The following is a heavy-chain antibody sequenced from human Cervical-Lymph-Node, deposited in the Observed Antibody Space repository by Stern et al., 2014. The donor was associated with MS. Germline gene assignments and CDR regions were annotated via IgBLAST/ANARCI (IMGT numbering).Heavy chain of an antibody. J-gene: IGHJ5*02. CDR1: GDSISSGDYY. V-gene: IGHV4-30-4*01. D-gene: IGHD2-8*01. CDR3: ARTPMVYAAWFDL. CDR2: IGYSGST. Sequence: QVQLQESGPGLVKPSQTLSLTCTVSGDSISSGDYYWSWIRQPPGKGLEWIGYIGYSGSTYYNPSLKSRFTMSIDMSKNQFSLKVNSVTAADTAVYYCARTPMVYAAWFDLWAREPWSSSPQ.